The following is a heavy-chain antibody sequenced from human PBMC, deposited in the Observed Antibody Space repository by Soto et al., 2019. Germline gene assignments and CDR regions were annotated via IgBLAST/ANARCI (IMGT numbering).Heavy chain of an antibody. CDR3: ESPTSGPVYAFDI. CDR2: IIPIFGTA. J-gene: IGHJ3*02. V-gene: IGHV1-69*13. CDR1: GGTFSSYA. Sequence: ASMKVSCKASGGTFSSYAISWVRQAPGQGLEWMGGIIPIFGTANYAQKFQGRVTITADESTSTAYMELSSLRSEDTAVYYCESPTSGPVYAFDISGQGTIVTV. D-gene: IGHD3-10*01.